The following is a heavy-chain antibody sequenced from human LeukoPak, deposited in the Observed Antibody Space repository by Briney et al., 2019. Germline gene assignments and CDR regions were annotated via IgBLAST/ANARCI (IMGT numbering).Heavy chain of an antibody. D-gene: IGHD4-17*01. J-gene: IGHJ4*02. CDR2: IDHGGST. CDR1: GGSFSSYY. V-gene: IGHV4-59*01. Sequence: SETLSLTCTVSGGSFSSYYWTWIRQPPGKGLEWIGYIDHGGSTNYNPSLRSRVSISSDTSKIQFSLELTSVTAADTAVYYCARLKATVSIHAYFDSWGQGTLVTVSS. CDR3: ARLKATVSIHAYFDS.